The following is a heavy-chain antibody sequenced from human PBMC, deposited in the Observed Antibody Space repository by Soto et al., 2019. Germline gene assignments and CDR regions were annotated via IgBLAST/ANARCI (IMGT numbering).Heavy chain of an antibody. J-gene: IGHJ4*02. CDR2: IYTSGST. CDR1: GGSISSYY. D-gene: IGHD3-9*01. Sequence: SETLSLTCTVSGGSISSYYWSWIRQPAGKGLEWIGRIYTSGSTNYNPSLKGRVTMSVDTSKNQFSLKLSSVTAADTAVYYCGAYYDILTPTKVLGWGQGTLVTVSS. CDR3: GAYYDILTPTKVLG. V-gene: IGHV4-4*07.